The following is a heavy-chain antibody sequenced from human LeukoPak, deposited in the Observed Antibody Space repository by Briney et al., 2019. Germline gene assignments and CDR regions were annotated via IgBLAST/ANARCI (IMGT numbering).Heavy chain of an antibody. Sequence: GGSLRLSCAVSGFTFGIYAMTWVRQAPGRGLEWVSTISGSGETTHSADSVKGRFTISRDNSGSTLYLQMNSLRAEDTAVYYCARADKYGDYLDYWGQGTLVTVSS. J-gene: IGHJ4*02. D-gene: IGHD4-17*01. CDR1: GFTFGIYA. V-gene: IGHV3-23*01. CDR2: ISGSGETT. CDR3: ARADKYGDYLDY.